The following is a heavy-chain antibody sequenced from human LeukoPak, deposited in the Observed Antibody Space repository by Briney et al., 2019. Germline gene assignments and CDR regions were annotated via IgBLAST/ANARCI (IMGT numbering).Heavy chain of an antibody. J-gene: IGHJ4*02. Sequence: SETLSLTCAVSGYSLGKNYYWGWIRQPPGKGLEWIGRIYGTGSTSYNPSLMNRVTMSVDTSKDHFSLKLTSVTAADTAVYYCARYDSRGSASTRFDYWGQGILVTISS. CDR3: ARYDSRGSASTRFDY. CDR2: IYGTGST. CDR1: GYSLGKNYY. D-gene: IGHD3-16*01. V-gene: IGHV4-38-2*01.